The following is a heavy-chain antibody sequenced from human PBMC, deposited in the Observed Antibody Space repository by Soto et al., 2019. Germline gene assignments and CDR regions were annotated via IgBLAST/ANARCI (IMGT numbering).Heavy chain of an antibody. D-gene: IGHD5-12*01. CDR3: ARGLKMATIRKYYFSN. CDR1: GYSFTSYW. J-gene: IGHJ4*02. Sequence: GESLKISCKASGYSFTSYWITWVRQLPGKGLEWVGRIDPSDSSTNYSPAFRGHVAISADRSINTAYLQWSSLKASDTAMYYCARGLKMATIRKYYFSNWAQGTLVTVSS. CDR2: IDPSDSST. V-gene: IGHV5-10-1*01.